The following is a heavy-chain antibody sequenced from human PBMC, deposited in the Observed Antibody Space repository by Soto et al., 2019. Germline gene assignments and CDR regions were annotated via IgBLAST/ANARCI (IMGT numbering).Heavy chain of an antibody. V-gene: IGHV3-23*01. CDR1: GFTFSSYA. D-gene: IGHD3-22*01. CDR3: TIPHYHYPAP. Sequence: EVQLLESGGGLVQPGGSLRLSCAASGFTFSSYAMSWVRQAPGKGLEWASGISGSGGSTYYADSVKGRFTISRDNSNNTLYLQMNSLRAEDTAVYYCTIPHYHYPAPWGQGTLVTVSS. CDR2: ISGSGGST. J-gene: IGHJ5*02.